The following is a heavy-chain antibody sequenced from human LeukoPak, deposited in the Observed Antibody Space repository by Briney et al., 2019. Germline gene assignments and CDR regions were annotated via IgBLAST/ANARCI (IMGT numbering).Heavy chain of an antibody. V-gene: IGHV4-61*01. J-gene: IGHJ4*02. CDR1: GGSISVGSYY. CDR2: IYYSGST. D-gene: IGHD2/OR15-2a*01. Sequence: IPSQTLSLTCTVSGGSISVGSYYWSWIRQPPGKGLEWIGYIYYSGSTKYNLSLKSRVTISVDTSKNQLSLKLSSVTAADTAVYYCARGEYGLFDYWGQGTLVTVPS. CDR3: ARGEYGLFDY.